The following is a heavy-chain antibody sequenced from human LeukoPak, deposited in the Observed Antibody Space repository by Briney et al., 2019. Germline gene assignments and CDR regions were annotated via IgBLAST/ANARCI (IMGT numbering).Heavy chain of an antibody. J-gene: IGHJ5*02. Sequence: PGGSLRLSCAAPGITFSSFGMHWVRQAPGKGLEWVAFIWYDGSNKYYADSVKGRFTISRDNSKNTLYLQMNSLRAEDTAVYYCARGGIVTAGPFDPWGRGTLVTVSS. D-gene: IGHD1-26*01. CDR2: IWYDGSNK. CDR3: ARGGIVTAGPFDP. V-gene: IGHV3-33*01. CDR1: GITFSSFG.